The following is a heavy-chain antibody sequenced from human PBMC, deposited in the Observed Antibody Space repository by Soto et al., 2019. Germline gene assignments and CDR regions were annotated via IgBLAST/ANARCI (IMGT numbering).Heavy chain of an antibody. Sequence: QVQLVQSGAEVKKPGSSVKVSCKASGGTFSSYAISWVRQAPGQGLEWMGGIIPIFGTANYAQKFQGRVTINADESTSTAYMELGSLRSEDTAVYYCARDGGIGGYSSGWYEVDYWGQGTLVTVSS. CDR1: GGTFSSYA. D-gene: IGHD6-19*01. CDR3: ARDGGIGGYSSGWYEVDY. CDR2: IIPIFGTA. V-gene: IGHV1-69*01. J-gene: IGHJ4*02.